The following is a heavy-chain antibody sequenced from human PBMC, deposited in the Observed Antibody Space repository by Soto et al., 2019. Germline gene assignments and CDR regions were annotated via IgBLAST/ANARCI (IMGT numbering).Heavy chain of an antibody. J-gene: IGHJ6*02. V-gene: IGHV5-10-1*01. CDR1: GYSFTSYW. CDR3: ARYGSGSYYKYYYGMDV. CDR2: IDPSDSYT. Sequence: LGESLKISCKGSGYSFTSYWISWVRQMPGKGLEWMGRIDPSDSYTNYSPSFQGHVTISADKSISTAYLQWSSLKASDTAMYYCARYGSGSYYKYYYGMDVWGQGTTVTVSS. D-gene: IGHD3-10*01.